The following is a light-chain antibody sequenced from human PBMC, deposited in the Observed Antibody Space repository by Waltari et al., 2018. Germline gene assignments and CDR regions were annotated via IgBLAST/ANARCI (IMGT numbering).Light chain of an antibody. CDR3: QHVYGIPRT. Sequence: DIHLTQSPSSLPASVGDRVTITCQASQAIINNLAWYQQKPGEVPKLLIYKASTLQRGVPSRFSGSGSGTDFTLTISSLQPEDFGTYYCQHVYGIPRTFGQGTKVEIK. J-gene: IGKJ1*01. CDR1: QAIINN. V-gene: IGKV1-9*01. CDR2: KAS.